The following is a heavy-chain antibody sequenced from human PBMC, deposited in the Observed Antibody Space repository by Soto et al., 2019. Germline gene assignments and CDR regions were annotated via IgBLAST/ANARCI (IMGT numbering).Heavy chain of an antibody. D-gene: IGHD3-22*01. CDR1: GYTFTSYG. Sequence: ASVKVSCKASGYTFTSYGISWVRQAPGQGLAWMGWISAYNGNTNYAQKLQGRVTMTTDTSTSTAYMQLRSLRSDDTAVYYCARVLPDYYYGRGYGWFDPWGQGTLVTVSS. V-gene: IGHV1-18*01. CDR3: ARVLPDYYYGRGYGWFDP. CDR2: ISAYNGNT. J-gene: IGHJ5*02.